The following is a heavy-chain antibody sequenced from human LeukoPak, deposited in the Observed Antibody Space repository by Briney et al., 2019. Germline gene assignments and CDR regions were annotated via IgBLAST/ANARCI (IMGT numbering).Heavy chain of an antibody. V-gene: IGHV3-73*01. CDR1: GFTFSGSA. Sequence: PGGSLKLSCAASGFTFSGSAMHWVRQASGKGLEWVGRIRSKANSYATAYAASVKGRFTISRDDSKNTAYLQMNSLKTEDAAVYYCTRHGTDYGDYFYWGQGTLVTVSS. D-gene: IGHD4-17*01. CDR3: TRHGTDYGDYFY. J-gene: IGHJ4*02. CDR2: IRSKANSYAT.